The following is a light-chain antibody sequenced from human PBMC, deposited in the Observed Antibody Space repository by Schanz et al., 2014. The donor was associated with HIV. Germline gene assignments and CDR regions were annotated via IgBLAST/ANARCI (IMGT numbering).Light chain of an antibody. Sequence: EIVLTQSPGTLSLSPGERATLSCRASQSVSSSYLAWYQQKPGQAPRLLIYGASTRATDIPARFSGSGSGTEFTLTISSLQSEDFAVYYCLAVGTFGQGTKVEIK. V-gene: IGKV3-20*01. CDR1: QSVSSSY. CDR2: GAS. J-gene: IGKJ1*01. CDR3: LAVGT.